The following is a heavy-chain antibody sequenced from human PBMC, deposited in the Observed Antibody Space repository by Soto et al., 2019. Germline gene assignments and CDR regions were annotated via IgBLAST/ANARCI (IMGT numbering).Heavy chain of an antibody. CDR3: ARVRITMIVSVGCMDY. CDR2: ISYDGSNK. V-gene: IGHV3-30-3*01. CDR1: GFTFSSYA. D-gene: IGHD3-22*01. Sequence: SLRLSCAASGFTFSSYAMHWVRQAPGKGLEWVAVISYDGSNKYYADSVKGRFTISRDNSKNTLYLQMNSLRAEDTAVYYCARVRITMIVSVGCMDYWGQGTLVTVSS. J-gene: IGHJ4*02.